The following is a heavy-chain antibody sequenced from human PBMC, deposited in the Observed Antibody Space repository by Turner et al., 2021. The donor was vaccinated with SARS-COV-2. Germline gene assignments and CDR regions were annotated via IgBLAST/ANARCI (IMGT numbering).Heavy chain of an antibody. V-gene: IGHV3-33*01. CDR2: IWYDGSNK. CDR3: ARDLFQDYGSGSYRLDY. Sequence: QVQLVVSGGCAVQPGRFLRLPCSASRLTFSSYGMHWVRQPPGKGLEWVALIWYDGSNKYYADSVKGRFTISRDNSKNTLYMQMNSLRAEDTAVYYCARDLFQDYGSGSYRLDYWGQGTLVTVSS. J-gene: IGHJ4*02. CDR1: RLTFSSYG. D-gene: IGHD3-10*01.